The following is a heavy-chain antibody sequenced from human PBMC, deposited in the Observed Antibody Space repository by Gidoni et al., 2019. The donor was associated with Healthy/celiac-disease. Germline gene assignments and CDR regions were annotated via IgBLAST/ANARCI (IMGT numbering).Heavy chain of an antibody. Sequence: QVQLVQSGAEVKKPGASVKVSCKASGYTFTGYYMPWVRQAPGQGLEWMGWINPNSGGTNYAQKFQGRVTMTRDTSISTAYMELSRLRSDDTAVYYCARDNGSRLGELLEYYYYMDVWGKGTTVTVSS. CDR2: INPNSGGT. CDR1: GYTFTGYY. V-gene: IGHV1-2*02. J-gene: IGHJ6*03. D-gene: IGHD3-16*01. CDR3: ARDNGSRLGELLEYYYYMDV.